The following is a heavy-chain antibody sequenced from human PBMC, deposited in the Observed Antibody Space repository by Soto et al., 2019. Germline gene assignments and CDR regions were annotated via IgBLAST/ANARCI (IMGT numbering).Heavy chain of an antibody. CDR2: MNPTSGNT. D-gene: IGHD3-16*01. Sequence: QVQLVQSGAEVKKPGASVKASCKASGYTSPSYNINWVHKATGKGLEWMGWMNPTSGNTGNAKKFQGRVTMTRNTSISTAYMELSSLRSEDTAVYYCARAEGGDYYYGMDVWGQGTTVTVSS. CDR3: ARAEGGDYYYGMDV. V-gene: IGHV1-8*01. CDR1: GYTSPSYN. J-gene: IGHJ6*02.